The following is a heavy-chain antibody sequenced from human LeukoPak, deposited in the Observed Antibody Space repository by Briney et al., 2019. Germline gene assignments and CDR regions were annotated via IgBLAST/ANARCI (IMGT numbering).Heavy chain of an antibody. CDR2: ISAYNGNT. Sequence: ASVKVSCKASGYTFTSYGISWVRQAPGQGLEWMGWISAYNGNTNYAQKLQGRVTMTTDTSTSTAYMELRSLRSDDTAVYYCARDRGGVDIVPMVYAMGYFDYWGQGTLVTVSS. J-gene: IGHJ4*02. CDR1: GYTFTSYG. V-gene: IGHV1-18*01. CDR3: ARDRGGVDIVPMVYAMGYFDY. D-gene: IGHD2-8*01.